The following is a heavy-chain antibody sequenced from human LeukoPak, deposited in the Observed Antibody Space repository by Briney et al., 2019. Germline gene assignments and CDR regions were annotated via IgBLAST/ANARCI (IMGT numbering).Heavy chain of an antibody. J-gene: IGHJ4*02. V-gene: IGHV4-39*01. D-gene: IGHD1-26*01. CDR2: AYFGGST. CDR1: GGSISSSSRY. CDR3: ARHGGGSYLDHFDY. Sequence: SETLSLTCTVSGGSISSSSRYWGWIRQPPGQGLECIGSAYFGGSTNYNPSLKSRVTISVDTSKNQFSLKLSSVTAADTAVYYCARHGGGSYLDHFDYWGQGTLVTVSS.